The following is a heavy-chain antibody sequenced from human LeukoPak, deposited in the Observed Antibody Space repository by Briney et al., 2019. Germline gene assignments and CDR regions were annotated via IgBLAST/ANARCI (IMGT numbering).Heavy chain of an antibody. J-gene: IGHJ4*02. V-gene: IGHV1-18*01. CDR2: ISAYNGNT. Sequence: ASVKDSCKASGDTFTSYDFIWVRQAPGQGLEWMGWISAYNGNTNYVQKFQGRVTMTTDTSTSTAYMELRSLRSDDTAVYDCARDQVLGPMPDNLYESSTYSVDYWGQGTLVTVSS. D-gene: IGHD3-22*01. CDR3: ARDQVLGPMPDNLYESSTYSVDY. CDR1: GDTFTSYD.